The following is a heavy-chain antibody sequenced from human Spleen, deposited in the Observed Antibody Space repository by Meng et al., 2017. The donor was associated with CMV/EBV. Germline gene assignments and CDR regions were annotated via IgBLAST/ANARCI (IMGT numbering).Heavy chain of an antibody. CDR2: IIPSLNIA. D-gene: IGHD3-10*01. Sequence: SVKVSCKASGGTFSTYSVSWVRQAPGQGLEWMGGIIPSLNIANYAQKFRGRVTITADNADKSTSTAYMELSSPRSEDTAVYYCARVHQQLVRGYFDSWGQGTLVTVSS. CDR3: ARVHQQLVRGYFDS. V-gene: IGHV1-69*10. CDR1: GGTFSTYS. J-gene: IGHJ4*02.